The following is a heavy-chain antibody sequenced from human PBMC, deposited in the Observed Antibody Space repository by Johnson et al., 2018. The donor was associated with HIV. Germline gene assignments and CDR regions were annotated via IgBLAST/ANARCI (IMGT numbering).Heavy chain of an antibody. D-gene: IGHD3-10*01. CDR2: ISYDGSNK. Sequence: VQLVESGGGVVQPGRSLRLSCAASGFTFSSYGMHWVRRAPGKGLEWVAVISYDGSNKYYADSVKGRFTISRDNSKTTLYLQMNSLRTEDTAVYYCARETYYSSIDAFDIWGQGTMVTVSS. V-gene: IGHV3-30*03. CDR3: ARETYYSSIDAFDI. CDR1: GFTFSSYG. J-gene: IGHJ3*02.